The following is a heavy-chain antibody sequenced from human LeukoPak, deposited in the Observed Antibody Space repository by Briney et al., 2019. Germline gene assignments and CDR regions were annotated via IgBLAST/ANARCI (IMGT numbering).Heavy chain of an antibody. D-gene: IGHD4-17*01. V-gene: IGHV3-23*01. CDR3: AKDHSAVRLPTFDY. J-gene: IGHJ4*02. Sequence: GGSLRLSCAASGFTFSDYYMSWIRQAPGKGLEWVSAISGSGGSTYYADSVKGRFTISRDNSKNTLYLQMNSLRAEDTAIYYCAKDHSAVRLPTFDYWGQGTLVTVSS. CDR1: GFTFSDYY. CDR2: ISGSGGST.